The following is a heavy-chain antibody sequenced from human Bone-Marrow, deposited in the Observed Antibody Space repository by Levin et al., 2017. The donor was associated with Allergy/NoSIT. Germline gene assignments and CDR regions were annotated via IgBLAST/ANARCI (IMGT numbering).Heavy chain of an antibody. D-gene: IGHD3-10*01. Sequence: SETLSLTCAVSGDSISSGGYYWSWIRQHPGKGLEWIGYMYYSGGTYYNPSLKSRVSISVDTSKNQFSLNVSSVTAADTAIYYCARGGLIIRSWGQGTLVTVSS. CDR3: ARGGLIIRS. J-gene: IGHJ5*02. V-gene: IGHV4-31*11. CDR1: GDSISSGGYY. CDR2: MYYSGGT.